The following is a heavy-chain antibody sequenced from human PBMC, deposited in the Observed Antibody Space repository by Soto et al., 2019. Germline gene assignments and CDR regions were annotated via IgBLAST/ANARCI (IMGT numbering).Heavy chain of an antibody. D-gene: IGHD2-15*01. CDR2: IWYDGSNK. J-gene: IGHJ6*02. CDR3: ARGDCTGAYCYSWPFNYGVDV. V-gene: IGHV3-33*08. Sequence: QVQLVESGGGVVQPGGSLRLSCTTSGFTFNTYGMYWVRQAPGKGLEWVAIIWYDGSNKYYGDSVTGRFTISRDNSKNTLYLQMNSLRAEDTALYYCARGDCTGAYCYSWPFNYGVDVWGQGTTVTVSS. CDR1: GFTFNTYG.